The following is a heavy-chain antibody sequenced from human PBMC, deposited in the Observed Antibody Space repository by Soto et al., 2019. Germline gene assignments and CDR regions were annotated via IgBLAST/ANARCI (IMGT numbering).Heavy chain of an antibody. CDR2: MNPNSGNT. CDR1: GYTFTSYD. D-gene: IGHD2-2*02. CDR3: ARRGYCSSTSCYTSDY. V-gene: IGHV1-8*02. J-gene: IGHJ4*02. Sequence: ASVKVSCKASGYTFTSYDINWVRQATGQGLEWMGWMNPNSGNTGYAQKFQGRVTMTRNTSISTAYMELSSLRSEDTAVYYCARRGYCSSTSCYTSDYWGQGTLVTVSS.